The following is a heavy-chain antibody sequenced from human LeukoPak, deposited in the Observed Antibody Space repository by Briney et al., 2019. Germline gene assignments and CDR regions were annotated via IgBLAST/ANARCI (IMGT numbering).Heavy chain of an antibody. V-gene: IGHV3-23*01. CDR1: GFTFSTYA. Sequence: GFLRLSCAASGFTFSTYAMSWVRQAPGKGLEWVSTISDSGANTYYADSVRGRFTISRDNSKNTLYLQKNSLRADDTAIYYCAKSMTLQWRGFFDLWGRGTHVTVSS. CDR2: ISDSGANT. J-gene: IGHJ2*01. D-gene: IGHD6-19*01. CDR3: AKSMTLQWRGFFDL.